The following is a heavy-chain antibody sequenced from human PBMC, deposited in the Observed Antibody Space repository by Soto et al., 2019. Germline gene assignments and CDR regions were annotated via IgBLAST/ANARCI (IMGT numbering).Heavy chain of an antibody. CDR3: ARHYGSGSYGGGY. J-gene: IGHJ4*02. CDR2: IIPIFGTA. D-gene: IGHD3-10*01. CDR1: GGTFSSYA. Sequence: ASVKVSCKASGGTFSSYAISWVRQAPGQGLEWMGGIIPIFGTANYAQKFQGRVTITADESTSTAYMELSSLRSGETAVYYCARHYGSGSYGGGYWGQGTLVTVSS. V-gene: IGHV1-69*13.